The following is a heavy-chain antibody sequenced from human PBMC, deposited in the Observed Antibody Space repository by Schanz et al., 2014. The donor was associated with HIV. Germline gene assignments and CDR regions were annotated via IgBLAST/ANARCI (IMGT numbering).Heavy chain of an antibody. V-gene: IGHV3-33*01. CDR1: GFIFSTYG. CDR3: ARKSDFKN. J-gene: IGHJ4*02. D-gene: IGHD2-21*02. Sequence: QIQLVESGGGVVQPGRSLRLSCAASGFIFSTYGMHWVRQAPGKGLEWVAIIWFDGSNKYYADSVKGRFTISRDKSKNTLYLQMNSLRVEDTAVYYCARKSDFKNWGQGTLVAVSS. CDR2: IWFDGSNK.